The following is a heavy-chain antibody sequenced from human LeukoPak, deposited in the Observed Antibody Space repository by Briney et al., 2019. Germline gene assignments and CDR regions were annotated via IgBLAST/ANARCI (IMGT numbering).Heavy chain of an antibody. J-gene: IGHJ4*02. Sequence: ASVKVSCKASGYTFTSYAMHWVRQAPGQRLEWMGWINAGNGNTKYSQKFQGRVTITRDTSASTAYMELSSLRSEDTAMYYCARNLLDSSTWYGVGYWGQGTLVTVSS. CDR3: ARNLLDSSTWYGVGY. CDR2: INAGNGNT. V-gene: IGHV1-3*01. D-gene: IGHD6-13*01. CDR1: GYTFTSYA.